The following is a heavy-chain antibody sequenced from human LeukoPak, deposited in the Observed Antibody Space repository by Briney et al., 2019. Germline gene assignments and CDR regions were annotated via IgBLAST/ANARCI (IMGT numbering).Heavy chain of an antibody. CDR1: GYTFTTYG. CDR2: ISPYHGNT. Sequence: ASVNVSCKASGYTFTTYGISWVRQAPGQGLEWMGWISPYHGNTNYPQNLQGRVTMTTDTSTSTAYMELRSLRSDDTAVYYCARARQYRGIDYWGQGTLVTVSS. CDR3: ARARQYRGIDY. V-gene: IGHV1-18*01. J-gene: IGHJ4*02. D-gene: IGHD3-10*01.